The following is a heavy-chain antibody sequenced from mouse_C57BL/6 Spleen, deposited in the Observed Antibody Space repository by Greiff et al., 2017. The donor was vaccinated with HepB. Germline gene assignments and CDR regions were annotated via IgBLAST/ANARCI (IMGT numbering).Heavy chain of an antibody. D-gene: IGHD2-3*01. CDR3: ARMRDDGYSVRYFDY. Sequence: QVQLQQPGAELVRPGSSVKLSCKASGYTFTSYWMHWVKQRPIQGLEWIGNIDPSDSETHYNQKFKDKATLTVDKSSSTAYMQLSSLTSEDSAVYYCARMRDDGYSVRYFDYWGQGTTLTVSS. CDR1: GYTFTSYW. CDR2: IDPSDSET. J-gene: IGHJ2*01. V-gene: IGHV1-52*01.